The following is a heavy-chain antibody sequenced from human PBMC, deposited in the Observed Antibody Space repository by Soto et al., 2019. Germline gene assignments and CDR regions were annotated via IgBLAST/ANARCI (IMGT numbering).Heavy chain of an antibody. D-gene: IGHD2-8*02. V-gene: IGHV4-59*01. CDR2: IFYRGST. Sequence: APQTLSLTCTVSGGFISGYSWSWFRQPPGKGLEWIGYIFYRGSTNYNPSLKSRVTISVDTSKNQFSLKLSSVTAADTAVYYCACLVAGYSHRYFDYLRQGTLVTVSS. CDR1: GGFISGYS. J-gene: IGHJ4*02. CDR3: ACLVAGYSHRYFDY.